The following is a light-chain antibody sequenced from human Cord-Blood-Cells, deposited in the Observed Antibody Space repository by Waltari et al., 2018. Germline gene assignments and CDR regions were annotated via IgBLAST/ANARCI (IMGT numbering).Light chain of an antibody. Sequence: QSALTQPRSVSGSPGQSVTISCTGTSSDVGGYNYVSWYQQHPGKAPKLTIYDVSKRPSVVPDRFSGSKSGNTASLTISGLQAEDEADYYCCSYAGSYTLVFGGGTKLTVL. V-gene: IGLV2-11*01. CDR1: SSDVGGYNY. J-gene: IGLJ3*02. CDR3: CSYAGSYTLV. CDR2: DVS.